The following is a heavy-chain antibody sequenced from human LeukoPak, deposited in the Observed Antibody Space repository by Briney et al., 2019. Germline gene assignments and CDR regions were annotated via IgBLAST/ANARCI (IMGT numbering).Heavy chain of an antibody. D-gene: IGHD1-26*01. Sequence: GRSLRLSCAASGFTFSNAWMSWVRQAPGNGLEWVGRIKSKTDGGTTDYAAPVKGRFTISRDDSKNTLYLQMNSLKTEDTAVYYCTTVGGSHGDDFDYWGQGTLVTVSS. J-gene: IGHJ4*02. CDR2: IKSKTDGGTT. V-gene: IGHV3-15*01. CDR3: TTVGGSHGDDFDY. CDR1: GFTFSNAW.